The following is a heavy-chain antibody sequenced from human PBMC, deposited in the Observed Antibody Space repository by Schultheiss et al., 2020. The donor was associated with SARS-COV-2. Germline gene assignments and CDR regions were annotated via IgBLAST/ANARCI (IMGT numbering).Heavy chain of an antibody. CDR1: GYRFTTFW. Sequence: GESLKISCKGSGYRFTTFWIGWKRHMPGKGLEWMGNIYPADSDTRYSTSFQGQGTISADKSINTAYLQWSSLKASDTAMYYCTRLLGGSGSIGDYWGQGTLVTVSS. CDR2: IYPADSDT. CDR3: TRLLGGSGSIGDY. D-gene: IGHD3-10*01. V-gene: IGHV5-51*01. J-gene: IGHJ4*02.